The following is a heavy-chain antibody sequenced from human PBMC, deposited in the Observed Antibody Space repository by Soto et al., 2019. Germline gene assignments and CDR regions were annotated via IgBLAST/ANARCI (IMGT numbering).Heavy chain of an antibody. CDR3: AREGLQDFWSGYAHGYYYYYMDG. D-gene: IGHD3-3*01. J-gene: IGHJ6*03. CDR2: IIPILGIA. Sequence: GASVKASCKASGGTFSSYTISWVRQAPGQGLEWMGRIIPILGIANYAQKFQGRVTITADKSTSTAYMELSSLRSEDTAVYYCAREGLQDFWSGYAHGYYYYYMDGWGKGTTVTVSS. V-gene: IGHV1-69*04. CDR1: GGTFSSYT.